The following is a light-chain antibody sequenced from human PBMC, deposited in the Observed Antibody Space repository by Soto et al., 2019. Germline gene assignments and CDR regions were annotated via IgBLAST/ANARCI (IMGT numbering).Light chain of an antibody. J-gene: IGLJ1*01. V-gene: IGLV2-14*01. CDR1: SSDVGGYNF. CDR2: DVS. Sequence: QSALTQPASVSGSPGQSITISCTGTSSDVGGYNFVSWYQQHPGKAPKLIIYDVSNRPSGVSYRFSGSKSGNTASLTISGLQAEDEADYYCRSYTRRSTHVFGPGTKVTVL. CDR3: RSYTRRSTHV.